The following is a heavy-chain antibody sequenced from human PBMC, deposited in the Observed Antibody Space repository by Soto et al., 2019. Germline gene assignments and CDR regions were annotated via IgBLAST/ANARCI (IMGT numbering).Heavy chain of an antibody. D-gene: IGHD6-13*01. CDR1: GFTFSSYW. V-gene: IGHV3-7*01. CDR3: ARGSRSSSWYKAPPGFDY. J-gene: IGHJ4*02. CDR2: IKQDGSEK. Sequence: PGGSLRLSCAASGFTFSSYWMSWVRQAPGKGLEWVANIKQDGSEKYYVDPVKGRFTISRDNAKNSLYLQMNSLRAEDTAVYYCARGSRSSSWYKAPPGFDYWGQGTLVTVSS.